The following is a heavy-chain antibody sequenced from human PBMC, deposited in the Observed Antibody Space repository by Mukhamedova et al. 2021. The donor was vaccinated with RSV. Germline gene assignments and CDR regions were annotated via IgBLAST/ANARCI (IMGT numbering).Heavy chain of an antibody. Sequence: EYMGIIYPGDSDSRYNPSFQGQVTISADTSITTAYLQWSSLKASDTAIYYCARQYGSGSLDFWGQGTLVTVSS. V-gene: IGHV5-51*01. D-gene: IGHD3-10*01. CDR2: IYPGDSDS. J-gene: IGHJ4*02. CDR3: ARQYGSGSLDF.